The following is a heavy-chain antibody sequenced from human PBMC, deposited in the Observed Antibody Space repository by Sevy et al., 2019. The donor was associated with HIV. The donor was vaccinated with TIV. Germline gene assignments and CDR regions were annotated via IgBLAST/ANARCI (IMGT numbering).Heavy chain of an antibody. CDR1: GFTFSSSA. D-gene: IGHD3-22*01. Sequence: GGSLRLSCAASGFTFSSSAMSWVRQAPGKGLEWVSAISGSGGSTYYADSVKGRCTISRDNSKNTLYLQMNSLRAEDTGVYYLAKDQYVSSGVFDYWGQGTLVTVSS. V-gene: IGHV3-23*01. CDR2: ISGSGGST. CDR3: AKDQYVSSGVFDY. J-gene: IGHJ4*02.